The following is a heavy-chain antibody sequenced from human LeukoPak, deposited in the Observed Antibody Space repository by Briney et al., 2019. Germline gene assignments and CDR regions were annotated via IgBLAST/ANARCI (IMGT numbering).Heavy chain of an antibody. V-gene: IGHV3-66*01. CDR2: IYRDGST. Sequence: GGSLRLSCAASGFTVSSNYVSWVRQAPGKGLEWVSSIYRDGSTYYADSVKGRFTISRDNAKNSLYLQMNSLRDEDTAVYYCARDPPVDSWGQGTLVTVSS. CDR1: GFTVSSNY. J-gene: IGHJ4*02. CDR3: ARDPPVDS.